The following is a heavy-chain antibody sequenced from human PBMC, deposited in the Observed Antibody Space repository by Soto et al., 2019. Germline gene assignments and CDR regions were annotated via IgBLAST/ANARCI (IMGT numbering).Heavy chain of an antibody. V-gene: IGHV3-23*01. CDR2: LVGSGGDI. D-gene: IGHD5-12*01. CDR1: GFTFRDYA. CDR3: ASYVDNKNWFDP. J-gene: IGHJ5*02. Sequence: GSLRLSCAASGFTFRDYAMSWVRQAPGKGLEWVSGLVGSGGDINYAASVRGRFTVSRDNSKNMLFLQMNSLRAEDTAVYYCASYVDNKNWFDPWGQGTLVTVSS.